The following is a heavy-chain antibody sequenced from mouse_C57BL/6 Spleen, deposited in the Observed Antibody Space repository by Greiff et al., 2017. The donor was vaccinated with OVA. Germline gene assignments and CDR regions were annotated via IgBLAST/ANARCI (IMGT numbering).Heavy chain of an antibody. CDR2: IDPETGCT. V-gene: IGHV1-15*01. D-gene: IGHD1-1*01. Sequence: QVQLQQSGAELVRPGASVTLSCKASGYTFTDYEMHWVKQTPVYGLEWIGAIDPETGCTAYNQKFKGKAILTADKSSSTAYMELRSLTSEDSAVYYCTSYYGSHWGQGTLVTVSA. J-gene: IGHJ3*01. CDR3: TSYYGSH. CDR1: GYTFTDYE.